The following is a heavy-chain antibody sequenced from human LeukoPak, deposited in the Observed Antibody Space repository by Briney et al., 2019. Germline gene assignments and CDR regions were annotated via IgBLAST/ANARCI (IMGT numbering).Heavy chain of an antibody. CDR2: ISSSSSTI. Sequence: WVSYISSSSSTIYYADSVKGRFTISRDNAKNSLYLQMNSLRAEDTAVYYCARDLWGSDYWGQGTLVTVPS. CDR3: ARDLWGSDY. D-gene: IGHD2-21*01. V-gene: IGHV3-11*01. J-gene: IGHJ4*02.